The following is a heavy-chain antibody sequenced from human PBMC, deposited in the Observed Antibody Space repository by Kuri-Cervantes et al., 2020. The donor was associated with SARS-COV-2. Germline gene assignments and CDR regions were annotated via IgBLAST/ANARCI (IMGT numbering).Heavy chain of an antibody. CDR2: ISSSSSTI. V-gene: IGHV3-48*01. J-gene: IGHJ4*02. CDR3: ARGRYDFDY. Sequence: GESLKISCAASGFTFSSYNMNWVRQAPGKGLEWVSYISSSSSTIYYADSVKGRFTISRDNAKNSLYLQMNSLRAEDTAVYYCARGRYDFDYWGQGTLVTVSS. CDR1: GFTFSSYN. D-gene: IGHD3-22*01.